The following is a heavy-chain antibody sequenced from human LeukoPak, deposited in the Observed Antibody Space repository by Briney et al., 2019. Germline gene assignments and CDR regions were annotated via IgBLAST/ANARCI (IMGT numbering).Heavy chain of an antibody. CDR3: ARTFRGVRGVTKYYFDY. CDR2: IYYSGST. D-gene: IGHD3-10*01. Sequence: SETLSLTCTVSGGSISSGGYYWSWIRQHPGKGLEWIGYIYYSGSTYYNPSLKSRVIISVDTSKNQFSLKLSSVTAADTAVYYCARTFRGVRGVTKYYFDYWGQGTLVTVSS. V-gene: IGHV4-31*03. CDR1: GGSISSGGYY. J-gene: IGHJ4*02.